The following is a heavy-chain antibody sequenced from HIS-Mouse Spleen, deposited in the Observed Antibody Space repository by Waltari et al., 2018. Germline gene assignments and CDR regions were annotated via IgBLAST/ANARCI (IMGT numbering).Heavy chain of an antibody. CDR2: IYYSGST. CDR1: GGPIRSSRYS. J-gene: IGHJ2*01. Sequence: QLQLQESGPGLVKPSETLSLTCTVSGGPIRSSRYSWGWIRQPPGKGLEWIGSIYYSGSTYYNPSLKSRVTISVDTSKNQFSLKLSSVTAADTAVYYCAREIPYSSSWYDWYFDLWGRGTLVTVSS. D-gene: IGHD6-13*01. CDR3: AREIPYSSSWYDWYFDL. V-gene: IGHV4-39*07.